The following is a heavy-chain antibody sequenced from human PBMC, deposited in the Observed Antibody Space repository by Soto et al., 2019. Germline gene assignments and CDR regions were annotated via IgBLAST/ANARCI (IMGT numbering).Heavy chain of an antibody. V-gene: IGHV4-34*01. CDR1: GGSFSGYY. J-gene: IGHJ4*02. Sequence: QVQLQQWGAGLLKPSETLSLTCAVYGGSFSGYYWSWIRQPPGKGLEWIGEINHSGSTNYNPSLKSRVTISVDTSKNQFSLKLSSVTAADTAVYYCASTLVGATKAIDYWGQGTLVTVSS. D-gene: IGHD1-26*01. CDR3: ASTLVGATKAIDY. CDR2: INHSGST.